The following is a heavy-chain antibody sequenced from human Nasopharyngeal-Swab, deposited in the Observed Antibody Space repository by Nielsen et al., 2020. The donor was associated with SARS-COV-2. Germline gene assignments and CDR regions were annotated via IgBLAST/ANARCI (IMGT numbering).Heavy chain of an antibody. CDR2: ISSRGDYI. CDR3: ARDTPAMFAY. J-gene: IGHJ4*02. Sequence: GESLKISCAASGFTFSIYSMNWVRQAPGKGLEWVSAISSRGDYIYYAAPVKGRFTISRDNAKNSLYLQMNSLRAEDTAVYYCARDTPAMFAYWGQGTLVTVSS. CDR1: GFTFSIYS. V-gene: IGHV3-21*01.